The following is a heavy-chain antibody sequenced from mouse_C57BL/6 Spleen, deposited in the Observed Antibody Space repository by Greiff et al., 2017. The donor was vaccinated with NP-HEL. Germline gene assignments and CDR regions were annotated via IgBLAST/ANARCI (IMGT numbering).Heavy chain of an antibody. CDR3: ARADYGSSYVYSMDY. CDR2: IYPGDGDT. V-gene: IGHV1-82*01. J-gene: IGHJ4*01. CDR1: GYAFSSSW. Sequence: QVQLQQSGPELVKPGASVKISCKASGYAFSSSWMNWVKQRPGKGLEWIGRIYPGDGDTNYNGKFKGKATLTADKSSSTAYMQLSSLTSEDSAVYFCARADYGSSYVYSMDYWGQGTSVTVSS. D-gene: IGHD1-1*01.